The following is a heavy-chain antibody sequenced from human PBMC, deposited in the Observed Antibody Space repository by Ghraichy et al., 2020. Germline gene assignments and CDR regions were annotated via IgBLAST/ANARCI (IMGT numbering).Heavy chain of an antibody. Sequence: GGSLRLSCAASGFTFSSYAMHWVRQAPGKGLEWVAVISYDGTNKYYTDSVKGRFTISRDNSKNTLYLQMNSLRAEDTAVYYCTIDSCEWGTSWCGGYWGQGTLATVSS. J-gene: IGHJ4*02. CDR3: TIDSCEWGTSWCGGY. CDR2: ISYDGTNK. V-gene: IGHV3-30*03. CDR1: GFTFSSYA. D-gene: IGHD6-13*01.